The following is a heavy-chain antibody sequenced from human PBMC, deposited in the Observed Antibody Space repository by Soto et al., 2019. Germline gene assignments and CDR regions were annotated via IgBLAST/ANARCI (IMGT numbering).Heavy chain of an antibody. V-gene: IGHV4-59*01. Sequence: QVQLQESGPGLVKPSETLSLTCTVSGGSISSYYWSWIRQSPGQGLEWVAYISHTRTTDYNPSLKSRLTISLDTSKTQFTLKLTSVTAADTAVYDCARVHPWMDAFDIWGQGTKVTVSP. CDR1: GGSISSYY. CDR2: ISHTRTT. D-gene: IGHD5-12*01. J-gene: IGHJ3*02. CDR3: ARVHPWMDAFDI.